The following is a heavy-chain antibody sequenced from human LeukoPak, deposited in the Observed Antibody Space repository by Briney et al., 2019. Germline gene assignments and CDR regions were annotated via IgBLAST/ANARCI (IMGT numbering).Heavy chain of an antibody. J-gene: IGHJ5*02. V-gene: IGHV3-11*04. CDR1: GFTFSDYY. CDR2: ISSSGSTI. CDR3: ARDAQLALSRWFDP. D-gene: IGHD6-6*01. Sequence: GGSLRLSCAASGFTFSDYYMSWIRQAPGKGLEWVSYISSSGSTIYYADSVKGRFTISRDNAKNSLYLQMNSLRAEDTAVYYSARDAQLALSRWFDPWGQGTLVTVSS.